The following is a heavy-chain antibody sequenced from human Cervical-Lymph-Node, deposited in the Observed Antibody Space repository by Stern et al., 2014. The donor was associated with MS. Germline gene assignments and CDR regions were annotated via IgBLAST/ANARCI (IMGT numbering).Heavy chain of an antibody. CDR2: ISTGATTV. D-gene: IGHD3-10*01. J-gene: IGHJ4*02. CDR1: GFNFGDYY. CDR3: ARLLFPGKIAFLGY. Sequence: VQLVESGGGLVKPGGSLRLSCVTSGFNFGDYYMTWIRQAPGRGLECLSYISTGATTVFYSDSAKGRFTISRDNAKNSLYLQMNSLRAEDTAVYYCARLLFPGKIAFLGYWGQGTLVTVSS. V-gene: IGHV3-11*01.